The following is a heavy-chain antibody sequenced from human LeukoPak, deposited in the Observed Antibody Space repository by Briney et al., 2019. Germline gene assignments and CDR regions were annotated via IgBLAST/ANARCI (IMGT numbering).Heavy chain of an antibody. J-gene: IGHJ3*02. CDR2: IYYTGST. D-gene: IGHD3-22*01. V-gene: IGHV4-59*12. CDR1: GDSISTYY. CDR3: ARPRRQTYYYDSSGSRGAFDI. Sequence: SETLSLTCTVSGDSISTYYWTWIRQPPGKGLEWIGYIYYTGSTNYNPSLKSRVTISVDTSKNQFSLKLSSVTAADTAVYYCARPRRQTYYYDSSGSRGAFDIWGQGTMVTVSS.